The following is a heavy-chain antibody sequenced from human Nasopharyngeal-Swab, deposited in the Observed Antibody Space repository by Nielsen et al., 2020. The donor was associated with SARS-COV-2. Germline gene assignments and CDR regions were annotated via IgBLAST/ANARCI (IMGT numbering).Heavy chain of an antibody. CDR1: GFTFTSSA. CDR3: AAAKAARQGYYYYGMDV. D-gene: IGHD6-6*01. Sequence: SVKVSCKAAGFTFTSSAVQWVRQARGQRLEWIGWIVVGSGNTNYAQKFQERVTITRDMSTSTAYMELSSLRSEDTAVYYCAAAKAARQGYYYYGMDVWGQGTTVTVSS. CDR2: IVVGSGNT. V-gene: IGHV1-58*01. J-gene: IGHJ6*02.